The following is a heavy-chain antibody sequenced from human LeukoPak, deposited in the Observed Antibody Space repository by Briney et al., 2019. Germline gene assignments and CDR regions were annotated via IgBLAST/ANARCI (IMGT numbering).Heavy chain of an antibody. Sequence: GGSLRLSCAASGLTFSSYGMHWVRQAPGKGLEWVAVISYDGSNKYYADSVKGRFTISRDNSKNTLYLQMNSLRAEDTAVYYCAKDSGYPVRYFQHWGQGTLVTVSS. CDR3: AKDSGYPVRYFQH. CDR1: GLTFSSYG. V-gene: IGHV3-30*18. J-gene: IGHJ1*01. D-gene: IGHD3-10*01. CDR2: ISYDGSNK.